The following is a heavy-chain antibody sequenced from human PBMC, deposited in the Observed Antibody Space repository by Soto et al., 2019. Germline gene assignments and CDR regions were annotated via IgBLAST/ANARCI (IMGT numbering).Heavy chain of an antibody. CDR2: ISASSSSI. CDR1: GFTYSNYA. J-gene: IGHJ4*02. CDR3: TSDFAWSAVY. V-gene: IGHV3-48*02. Sequence: PGGSLRRSCAASGFTYSNYAMNWVRQAPEKGLEWVAYISASSSSIYYADSVKGRFTISRDNAKNSLYLQMNSLSDEDTAVYYCTSDFAWSAVYWGPGVQDTVSS. D-gene: IGHD3-3*01.